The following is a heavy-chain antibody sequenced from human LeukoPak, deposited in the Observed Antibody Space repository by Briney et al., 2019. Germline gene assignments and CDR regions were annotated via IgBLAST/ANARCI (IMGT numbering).Heavy chain of an antibody. Sequence: GGSLRLSCAASGFTLSSYAMTWVRQAPGKGLEWVSAISDSDSSTYYADPVKGRFTISRDNSRNTLYLQMNSLRAEDTAVYYCAKDRQLDYWGQGTLVTVSS. V-gene: IGHV3-23*01. CDR3: AKDRQLDY. CDR2: ISDSDSST. J-gene: IGHJ4*02. CDR1: GFTLSSYA. D-gene: IGHD6-13*01.